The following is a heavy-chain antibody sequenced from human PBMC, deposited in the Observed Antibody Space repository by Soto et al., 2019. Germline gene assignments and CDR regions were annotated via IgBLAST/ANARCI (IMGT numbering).Heavy chain of an antibody. Sequence: PGGSLRLSCAASGFTFSSYSMNWVRQAPGKGLEWVSSISSSSSYIYYADSVKGRFTISRDNAKNSLYLQMNSLRAEDTAVYYCARVGVTGTIANLDAFDIWGQGTMVTV. D-gene: IGHD1-7*01. CDR1: GFTFSSYS. V-gene: IGHV3-21*01. CDR2: ISSSSSYI. CDR3: ARVGVTGTIANLDAFDI. J-gene: IGHJ3*02.